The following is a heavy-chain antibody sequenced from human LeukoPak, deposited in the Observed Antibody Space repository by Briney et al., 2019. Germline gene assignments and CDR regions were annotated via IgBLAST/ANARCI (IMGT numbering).Heavy chain of an antibody. CDR2: IYYSGST. Sequence: PSETLSLTCTVSGGSISSYYWSWIRQPPGKGLEWIGYIYYSGSTNYNPSLKSRVTISVDTSKNQFSLKLSSVTAADTAVYYCASAGEDMPGAFDIWGQGTMVTVSS. J-gene: IGHJ3*02. D-gene: IGHD2-15*01. CDR1: GGSISSYY. CDR3: ASAGEDMPGAFDI. V-gene: IGHV4-59*01.